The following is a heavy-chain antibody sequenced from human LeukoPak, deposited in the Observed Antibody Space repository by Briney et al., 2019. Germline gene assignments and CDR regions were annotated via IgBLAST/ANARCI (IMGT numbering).Heavy chain of an antibody. CDR1: GFTFSSYG. V-gene: IGHV3-33*01. Sequence: PGGSLRLSCAASGFTFSSYGMHWVRQAPGKGLEWVALIWYDGSKKYYADSVKGRFTISRDNTKNTLHLQMNSLRAEDTAVFYCARLIGWSRFDPWGQGALVTVSS. D-gene: IGHD6-19*01. CDR2: IWYDGSKK. CDR3: ARLIGWSRFDP. J-gene: IGHJ5*02.